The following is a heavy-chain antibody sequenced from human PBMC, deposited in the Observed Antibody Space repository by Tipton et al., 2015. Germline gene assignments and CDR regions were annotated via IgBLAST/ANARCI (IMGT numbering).Heavy chain of an antibody. Sequence: TLSLTCAVSAYSISTDYYWGWIRQPPGKGLEWIGTISHSGSTYYNPSLKSRVTMSRDTSKNQFSLKLTSVTAADTAVYYCAGPRGMPAIFGLPWDYYFDYWGQGALVTVSS. CDR2: ISHSGST. V-gene: IGHV4-38-2*01. J-gene: IGHJ4*02. CDR3: AGPRGMPAIFGLPWDYYFDY. CDR1: AYSISTDYY. D-gene: IGHD3-3*01.